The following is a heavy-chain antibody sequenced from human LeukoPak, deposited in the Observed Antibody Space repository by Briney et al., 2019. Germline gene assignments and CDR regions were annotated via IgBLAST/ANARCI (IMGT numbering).Heavy chain of an antibody. V-gene: IGHV4-59*01. J-gene: IGHJ3*02. CDR3: ARGSYDILTGSPIDAFDI. D-gene: IGHD3-9*01. Sequence: SETLSLTCTVSGGSFSSYYWSWIRQPPGKGLEWIGYIYYSGSTNYNPSLKSRVTISVDTSKNQFSLKLSSVTAADTAVYYCARGSYDILTGSPIDAFDIWGQGTMVTVSS. CDR2: IYYSGST. CDR1: GGSFSSYY.